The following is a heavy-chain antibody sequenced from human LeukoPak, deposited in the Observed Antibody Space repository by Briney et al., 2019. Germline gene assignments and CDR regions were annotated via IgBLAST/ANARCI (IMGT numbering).Heavy chain of an antibody. D-gene: IGHD3-10*01. V-gene: IGHV3-23*01. J-gene: IGHJ2*01. Sequence: GGSLRLSCAASGFSFSSHGMSWVRQAPWKGPEWVSSISSGSDYTFYADSVKGRFTISRDNSKNTLYLQMNSLRAGDTAIYHCAKIGVIGDWYYDVWGRGTLVTVSS. CDR2: ISSGSDYT. CDR3: AKIGVIGDWYYDV. CDR1: GFSFSSHG.